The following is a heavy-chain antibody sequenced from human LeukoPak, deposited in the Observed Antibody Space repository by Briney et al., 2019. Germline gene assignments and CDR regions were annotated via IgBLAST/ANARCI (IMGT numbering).Heavy chain of an antibody. D-gene: IGHD2-2*02. CDR2: IIPILGIA. V-gene: IGHV1-69*04. CDR1: GGTFSSYA. J-gene: IGHJ5*02. Sequence: ASVKVSCKASGGTFSSYAISWVRQAPGQGLEWMGRIIPILGIANYAQKFQGRVTITADKSTSTAYMELSSLRSEDTAVYYCATVGPLLYHTVGWFDPWGQGTLVTVSS. CDR3: ATVGPLLYHTVGWFDP.